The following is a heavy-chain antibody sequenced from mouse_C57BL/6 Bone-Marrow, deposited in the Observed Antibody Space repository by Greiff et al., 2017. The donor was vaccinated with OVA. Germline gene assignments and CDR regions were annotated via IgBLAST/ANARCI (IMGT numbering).Heavy chain of an antibody. CDR3: ARGPHYYGSSSWFAY. J-gene: IGHJ3*01. CDR2: IYPRSGNT. D-gene: IGHD1-1*01. CDR1: GYTFTSYG. V-gene: IGHV1-81*01. Sequence: QVQLQQSGAELARPGAYVKLSCKASGYTFTSYGISWVKQRTGQGLEWIGEIYPRSGNTYYNEKFKGKATLTADKSSSTAYMELRSLTSEDSAVYFCARGPHYYGSSSWFAYWGQGTLVTVSA.